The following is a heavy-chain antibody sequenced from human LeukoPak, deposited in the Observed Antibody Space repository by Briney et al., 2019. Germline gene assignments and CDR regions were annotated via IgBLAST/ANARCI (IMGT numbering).Heavy chain of an antibody. CDR3: ARVFYIAGFDP. V-gene: IGHV1-2*02. CDR2: INPNSGGT. CDR1: GYTFTGDD. Sequence: ASVKVSCKASGYTFTGDDMHWVRQAPGQGLEWMGWINPNSGGTNYAQKFQGRVTMTRDTSISTAYMELSRLRSDDTAVYYCARVFYIAGFDPWGQGTLVTVSS. D-gene: IGHD2/OR15-2a*01. J-gene: IGHJ5*02.